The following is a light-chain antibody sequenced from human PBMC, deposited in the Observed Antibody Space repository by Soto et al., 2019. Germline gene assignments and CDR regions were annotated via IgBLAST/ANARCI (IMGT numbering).Light chain of an antibody. V-gene: IGKV3-20*01. CDR2: GAS. J-gene: IGKJ1*01. CDR1: QSVSSSY. Sequence: EVVLTQSPGTLSLSPGERATLSCRASQSVSSSYLAWYKKKPGQAPRLLIYGASSRATGIPDRFSGSGSGTDFTLTISRLEPEDFAVYYCQQCGSSLWTFGQGTKVEIK. CDR3: QQCGSSLWT.